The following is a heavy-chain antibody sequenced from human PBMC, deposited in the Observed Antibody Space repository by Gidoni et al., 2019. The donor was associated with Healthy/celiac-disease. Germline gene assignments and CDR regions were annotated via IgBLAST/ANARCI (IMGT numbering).Heavy chain of an antibody. Sequence: EVQLVESGGGLVQPGRSLGISCAAAGFTFDDYAMHGVRQAPGKGLEWVSGISWNSGIIGYADSVKGRFTISRDNAKNSLYLQMNSLRAEDTALYYCAKGTGGFTYCGGDCYFDYWGQGTLVTVSS. J-gene: IGHJ4*02. CDR1: GFTFDDYA. CDR2: ISWNSGII. V-gene: IGHV3-9*01. D-gene: IGHD2-21*02. CDR3: AKGTGGFTYCGGDCYFDY.